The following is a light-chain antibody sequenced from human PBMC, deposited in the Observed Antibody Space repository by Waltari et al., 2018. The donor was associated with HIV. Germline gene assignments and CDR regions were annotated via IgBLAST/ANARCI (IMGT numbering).Light chain of an antibody. CDR2: EVS. V-gene: IGLV2-14*01. CDR3: NSFTSGSTHV. CDR1: SSDIGVYNY. J-gene: IGLJ1*01. Sequence: QXITISCTGTSSDIGVYNYVSWYQQHPGKAPKLIISEVSNRPSGISNRFSGSKSGNTASLTISGLQGEDEADYYCNSFTSGSTHVFGTGTKLTVL.